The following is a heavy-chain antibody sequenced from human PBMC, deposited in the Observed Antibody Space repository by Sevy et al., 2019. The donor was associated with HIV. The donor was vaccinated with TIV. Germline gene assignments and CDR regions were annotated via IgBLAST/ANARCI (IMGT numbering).Heavy chain of an antibody. J-gene: IGHJ4*02. CDR3: TRWSGSQSIFDY. D-gene: IGHD1-1*01. V-gene: IGHV3-49*04. Sequence: GGSLRRSCTASGFIFGDYGMSWVRQAPGKGLEWIAFFKSKIHGGTTENAASVKGRFTISRDDSKNIFYLQMSNRKTEDSSVYYCTRWSGSQSIFDYWGQGTLVTVSS. CDR2: FKSKIHGGTT. CDR1: GFIFGDYG.